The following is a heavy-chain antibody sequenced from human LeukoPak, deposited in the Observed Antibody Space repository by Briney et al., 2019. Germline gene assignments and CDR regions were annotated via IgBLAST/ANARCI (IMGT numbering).Heavy chain of an antibody. CDR2: ISADNGDT. V-gene: IGHV1-18*01. D-gene: IGHD1-7*01. Sequence: ASVKVSCKASGYTFTSYGISWVRQAPGQGLEWMGWISADNGDTKYAQKLQGRVTMTTDTTTSTAYMELRSLRSDDTAVYYCARVAHLTGTAWFDPWGQGTLVTVSS. CDR1: GYTFTSYG. CDR3: ARVAHLTGTAWFDP. J-gene: IGHJ5*02.